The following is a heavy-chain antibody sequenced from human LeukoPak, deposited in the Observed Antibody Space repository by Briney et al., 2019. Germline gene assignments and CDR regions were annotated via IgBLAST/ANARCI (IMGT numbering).Heavy chain of an antibody. CDR1: GGSISSYY. V-gene: IGHV4-59*01. CDR2: IYYSGST. Sequence: PSETLSLTCTVSGGSISSYYWSWIRQPPGKGLEYIGYIYYSGSTNYNPSLKSRVTISVDTSKNQFSLKLNSVTAADTAVYYCARIEGSVTTGTWDYYYYYMDVWGKGTTVTVSS. CDR3: ARIEGSVTTGTWDYYYYYMDV. D-gene: IGHD4-17*01. J-gene: IGHJ6*03.